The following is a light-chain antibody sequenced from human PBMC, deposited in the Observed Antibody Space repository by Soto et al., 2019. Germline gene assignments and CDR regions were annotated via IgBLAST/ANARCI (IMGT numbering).Light chain of an antibody. CDR1: QSVSSN. J-gene: IGKJ4*01. Sequence: IMMTQSPATLSVTQGERATLSCRASQSVSSNLAWYQQKPGQAPRLLIYGASTRATGIPARFSGSGSGTEFTLTISSLQSEDFAVCYCQQYNNWPPLTFGGGTKVDNK. V-gene: IGKV3-15*01. CDR3: QQYNNWPPLT. CDR2: GAS.